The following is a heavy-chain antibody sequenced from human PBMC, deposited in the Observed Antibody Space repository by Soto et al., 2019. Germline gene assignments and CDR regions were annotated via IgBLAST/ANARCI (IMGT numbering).Heavy chain of an antibody. V-gene: IGHV3-33*01. CDR3: ARDGEWFGELRDYYYGMDV. D-gene: IGHD3-10*01. CDR1: GFTFSSYG. CDR2: IWYDGSNK. Sequence: VQLVESGGGVVQPGRSLRLSCTASGFTFSSYGMHWVRQAPGKGLEWVAVIWYDGSNKYYADSVKGRFTISRDNSKNTLYLQMNSLRAEDTAVYYCARDGEWFGELRDYYYGMDVWGQGTTVTVSS. J-gene: IGHJ6*02.